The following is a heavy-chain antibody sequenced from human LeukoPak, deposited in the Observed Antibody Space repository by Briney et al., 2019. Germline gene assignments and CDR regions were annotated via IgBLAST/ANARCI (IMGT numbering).Heavy chain of an antibody. CDR3: AKDIGSSGWYGQFDP. CDR2: ISWDGDST. Sequence: GGSLRLSCAASGFTFDDYTMHWVRQAPGKGLEWVSLISWDGDSTYYADSVKGRFTISRDNSKNSLYLQMNSLRTEDTALYYCAKDIGSSGWYGQFDPWGQGTLVTVSS. CDR1: GFTFDDYT. D-gene: IGHD6-19*01. J-gene: IGHJ5*02. V-gene: IGHV3-43*01.